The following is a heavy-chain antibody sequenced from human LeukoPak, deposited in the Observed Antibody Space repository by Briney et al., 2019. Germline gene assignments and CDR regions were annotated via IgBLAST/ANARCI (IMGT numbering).Heavy chain of an antibody. D-gene: IGHD3-3*01. V-gene: IGHV4-39*07. CDR1: GGSISNYY. CDR3: ARVPDFLEWFSDY. CDR2: IYYSGNT. Sequence: SETLSLTCTVSGGSISNYYWGWIRQAPGKGLAWIGSIYYSGNTYYNSSLKSRVTISLDTSKNQFSLKLSSVTAADTAVYYCARVPDFLEWFSDYWGQGTLVTVSS. J-gene: IGHJ4*02.